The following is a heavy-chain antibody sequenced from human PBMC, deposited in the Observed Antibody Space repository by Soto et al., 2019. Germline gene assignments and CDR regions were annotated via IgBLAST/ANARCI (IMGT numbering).Heavy chain of an antibody. CDR1: RNTLTSYY. D-gene: IGHD6-25*01. CDR2: IISNSGNI. V-gene: IGHV1-8*01. CDR3: ARVRAAASYYLLDY. Sequence: ASVKVSCKASRNTLTSYYINLLRQATGPPREWTGWIISNSGNIGYAQKFQGRVTMTRDTAIRTAYMEVSRLRSDDTAVYYCARVRAAASYYLLDYWGQGTLVTVSS. J-gene: IGHJ4*02.